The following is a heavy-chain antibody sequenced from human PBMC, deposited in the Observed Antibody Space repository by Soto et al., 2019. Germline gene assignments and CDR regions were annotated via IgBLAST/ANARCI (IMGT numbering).Heavy chain of an antibody. D-gene: IGHD1-26*01. CDR1: GCTVSSNY. V-gene: IGHV3-53*01. CDR2: IYSGGST. Sequence: GGSLRLSCAASGCTVSSNYMSWIRQAPGKGLEWVSVIYSGGSTYYADSVKGRFTISRDNSKNTLYLQMNSLRAEDTAVYYCARAFWELAPFDYWGQGTLVTVSS. J-gene: IGHJ4*02. CDR3: ARAFWELAPFDY.